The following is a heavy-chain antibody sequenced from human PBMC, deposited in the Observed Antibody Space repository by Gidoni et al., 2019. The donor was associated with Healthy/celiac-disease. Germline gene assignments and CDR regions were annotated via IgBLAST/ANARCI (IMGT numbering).Heavy chain of an antibody. J-gene: IGHJ3*02. CDR1: GGSFSGYY. V-gene: IGHV4-34*01. Sequence: QVQLQQWGAGLLKPSETLSLTCAVYGGSFSGYYWSWIRQPPGKGLEWIGEINHSGSTNYNPSLKSRVTISVDTSKNQFSLKLSSVTAADTAVYYCATETHAEDTAMVTDYDAFDIWGQGTMVTVSS. CDR3: ATETHAEDTAMVTDYDAFDI. CDR2: INHSGST. D-gene: IGHD5-18*01.